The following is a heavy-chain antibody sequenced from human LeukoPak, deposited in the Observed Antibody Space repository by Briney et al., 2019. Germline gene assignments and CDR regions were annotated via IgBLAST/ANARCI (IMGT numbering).Heavy chain of an antibody. J-gene: IGHJ3*02. V-gene: IGHV4-34*01. CDR2: INHSGST. CDR3: ARDVGGGDGYPDAFDI. D-gene: IGHD5-24*01. CDR1: GGSFSGYY. Sequence: PSETLSLTCAVYGGSFSGYYWSWIRQPPGKGLEWIGEINHSGSTNYNPSLKSRVTISVDTSKNQFSLKLSSVTAADTAVYYCARDVGGGDGYPDAFDIWGQGTMVTVSS.